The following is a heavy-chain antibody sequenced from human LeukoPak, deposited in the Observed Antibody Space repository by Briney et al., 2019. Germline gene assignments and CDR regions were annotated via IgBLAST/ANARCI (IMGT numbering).Heavy chain of an antibody. CDR3: AGVDDLDAFDI. CDR2: ISDDGSNK. D-gene: IGHD2-2*03. V-gene: IGHV3-30*04. CDR1: GFTFSSYA. J-gene: IGHJ3*02. Sequence: GRSLRLSCVASGFTFSSYALHWVRQAPGKGLEWVAVISDDGSNKYYADSVKGRFTISRDNSKNTLYLQMNSLRAEDTAVYYCAGVDDLDAFDIWGQGTMVTVSS.